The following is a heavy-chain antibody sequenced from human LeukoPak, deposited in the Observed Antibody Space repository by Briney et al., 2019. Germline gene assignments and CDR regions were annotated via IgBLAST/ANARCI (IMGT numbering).Heavy chain of an antibody. J-gene: IGHJ3*02. CDR2: VHYSGST. CDR3: ARWDYGDYVGFDI. CDR1: GGSVSSGNYY. V-gene: IGHV4-61*01. Sequence: SETLSLTCTVSGGSVSSGNYYWSWIRQPPGKGLEWIAYVHYSGSTDNSPSLRSRVTISVDTSKNQVSLKLGSVTAADTAVYYCARWDYGDYVGFDIWGQGTMVTVSS. D-gene: IGHD4-17*01.